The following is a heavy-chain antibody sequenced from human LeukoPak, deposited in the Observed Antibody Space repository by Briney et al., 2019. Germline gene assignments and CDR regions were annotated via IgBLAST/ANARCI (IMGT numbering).Heavy chain of an antibody. CDR3: AKGLYYFDY. J-gene: IGHJ4*02. CDR2: ISGSGGST. V-gene: IGHV3-23*01. CDR1: GFTFSSYT. Sequence: GGSLRLSCAASGFTFSSYTMNCVRQAPGRGLEWVSAISGSGGSTYYADSVKGRFTISRDNSKNTLYLQMNSLRAEDTAVYYCAKGLYYFDYWGQGTLVTVSS.